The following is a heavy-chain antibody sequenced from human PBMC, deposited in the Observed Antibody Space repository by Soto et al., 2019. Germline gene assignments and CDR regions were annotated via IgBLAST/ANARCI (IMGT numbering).Heavy chain of an antibody. CDR3: AREAIAVAGLFDY. CDR1: GYSVSSNSAA. CDR2: TYYRSKWYN. V-gene: IGHV6-1*01. D-gene: IGHD6-19*01. Sequence: SHTLSLTCAISGYSVSSNSAALNWIRQSPSRGLEWLGRTYYRSKWYNDYAVSVKSRITINPDTSKNQFSLQLNSVTPEDTAVYYCAREAIAVAGLFDYWGQGTLVTVSS. J-gene: IGHJ4*02.